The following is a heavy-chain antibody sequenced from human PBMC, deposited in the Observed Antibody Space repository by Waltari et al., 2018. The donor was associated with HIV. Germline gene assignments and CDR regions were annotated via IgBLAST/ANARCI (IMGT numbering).Heavy chain of an antibody. CDR2: IYPGDSDT. CDR3: ARRGMAAAGTGAGAFDY. Sequence: EVPLVQSGAEVKKPGASLKISCKGSGYSFTNYWIGWVRQMPGKGLEWMGIIYPGDSDTSYSPSFQGQVTISAVKSISTAYLQLSSLKASDTAMYYCARRGMAAAGTGAGAFDYWGQGTLVTVSS. V-gene: IGHV5-51*01. D-gene: IGHD6-13*01. J-gene: IGHJ4*02. CDR1: GYSFTNYW.